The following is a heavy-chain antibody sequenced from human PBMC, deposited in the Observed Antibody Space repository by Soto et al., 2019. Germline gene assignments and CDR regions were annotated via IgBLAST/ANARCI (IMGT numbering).Heavy chain of an antibody. CDR2: IYPGDSDT. D-gene: IGHD6-6*01. Sequence: EVQLVQSGAEVKKPGESLKISCKGSGYSFTSYWIGWVRQMPGKGLEWMGIIYPGDSDTRYSPSFQGQVTISADKSISTAYLQWSSLKASDTAMYYCARQTYSSSSSGHADPKYFDLWGRGTLVTVSS. V-gene: IGHV5-51*01. CDR3: ARQTYSSSSSGHADPKYFDL. J-gene: IGHJ2*01. CDR1: GYSFTSYW.